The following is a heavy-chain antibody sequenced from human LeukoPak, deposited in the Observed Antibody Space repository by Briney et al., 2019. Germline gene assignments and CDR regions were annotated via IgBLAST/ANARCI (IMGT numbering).Heavy chain of an antibody. J-gene: IGHJ3*02. V-gene: IGHV4-31*03. D-gene: IGHD3-3*01. Sequence: PSETLSLTCTVSGGSISSGGYYWSWIRQHPGKGLEWIGYIYYSGSTYYNPSLKSRVTISVDTSKNQFSLKLSSVTAADTAVYYCATSRTIFGVFDIWGQGTMVTVSS. CDR1: GGSISSGGYY. CDR2: IYYSGST. CDR3: ATSRTIFGVFDI.